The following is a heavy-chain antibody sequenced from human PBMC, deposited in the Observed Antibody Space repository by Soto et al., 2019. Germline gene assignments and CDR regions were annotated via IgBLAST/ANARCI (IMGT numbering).Heavy chain of an antibody. J-gene: IGHJ6*02. CDR3: ARVIAAAGTYYYYGMDV. D-gene: IGHD6-13*01. Sequence: SVKVSCKASGGTFSSYAISWVRQAPGQGLEWMGGIIPIFGTANYAQKFQGRVTITADESTSTAYMELSSLRSEDTAVYYCARVIAAAGTYYYYGMDVWGQGTTVTVSS. V-gene: IGHV1-69*13. CDR2: IIPIFGTA. CDR1: GGTFSSYA.